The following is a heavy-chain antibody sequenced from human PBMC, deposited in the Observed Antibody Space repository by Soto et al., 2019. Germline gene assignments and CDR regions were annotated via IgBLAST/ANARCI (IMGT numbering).Heavy chain of an antibody. CDR2: IDHSGST. Sequence: QVQLQESGPGLVKPSGTLSLTCAVSGGSISSTNWWNWVRQPPGKGLEWIGEIDHSGSTNYNPSLKSRVTITVDKTKTQFSLKLSSGTAAATAVYYCVGDSGNGGKDYWGQGTLVTVSS. V-gene: IGHV4-4*02. D-gene: IGHD3-10*01. CDR1: GGSISSTNW. J-gene: IGHJ4*02. CDR3: VGDSGNGGKDY.